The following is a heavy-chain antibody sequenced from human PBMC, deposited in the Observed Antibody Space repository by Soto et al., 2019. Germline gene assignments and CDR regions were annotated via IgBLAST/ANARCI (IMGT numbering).Heavy chain of an antibody. J-gene: IGHJ4*02. D-gene: IGHD3-9*01. CDR1: GGSFSGYY. V-gene: IGHV4-34*01. CDR2: INHSGST. Sequence: QVQLQQWGAGLLKPSETLSLTCAVYGGSFSGYYWSWIRQPPGKGLEWIGEINHSGSTNYNPSLKSRVTISVDTPKNQFSLKLSSVTAADTAVYYCARGRGGLVRFDYWGQGTLVTVSS. CDR3: ARGRGGLVRFDY.